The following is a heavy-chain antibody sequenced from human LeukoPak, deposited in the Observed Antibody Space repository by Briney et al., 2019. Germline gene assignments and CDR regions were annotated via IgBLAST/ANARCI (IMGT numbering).Heavy chain of an antibody. V-gene: IGHV3-53*01. D-gene: IGHD6-13*01. CDR2: IYSGGST. CDR3: ARDGIEQQLPYLY. J-gene: IGHJ4*02. CDR1: GLTVSSNY. Sequence: PGGSLRLSCAASGLTVSSNYMSWVRQAPGKGLEWVSVIYSGGSTYYADSVKGRFTISRDNSKNTLYLQMNSLRAEDTAVYYCARDGIEQQLPYLYWGQGTLVTVSS.